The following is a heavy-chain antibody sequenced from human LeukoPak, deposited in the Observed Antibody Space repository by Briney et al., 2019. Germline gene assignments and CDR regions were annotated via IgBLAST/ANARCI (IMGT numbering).Heavy chain of an antibody. D-gene: IGHD3-10*01. Sequence: GGSLRLSCAASGFTFSDYYMTWIRQAPGKGLEWISYISSSGSTIHYAGSVKGSFTMSSDNAKNSLYLQMNSLRAEDTAVYYCARAPLGMVRGVTMDVWGQGTLVAVSS. CDR2: ISSSGSTI. CDR1: GFTFSDYY. CDR3: ARAPLGMVRGVTMDV. J-gene: IGHJ4*02. V-gene: IGHV3-11*01.